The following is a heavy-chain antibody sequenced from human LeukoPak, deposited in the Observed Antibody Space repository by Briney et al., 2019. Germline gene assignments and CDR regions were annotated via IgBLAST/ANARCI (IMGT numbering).Heavy chain of an antibody. CDR3: GRHRLEGDTFDI. CDR2: IYYTGST. CDR1: GGSVSSNDYY. Sequence: SETLSLTCTVSGGSVSSNDYYWGWIRQPPGKGLGWIGSIYYTGSTYYTPSLKSGVTISIDTSKNLFSLNLSSVTAADTAVYYCGRHRLEGDTFDIWGQGTMVTVSS. V-gene: IGHV4-39*01. J-gene: IGHJ3*02. D-gene: IGHD3-3*01.